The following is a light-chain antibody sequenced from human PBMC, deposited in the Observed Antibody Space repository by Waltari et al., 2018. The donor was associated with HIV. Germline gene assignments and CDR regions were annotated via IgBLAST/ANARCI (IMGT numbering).Light chain of an antibody. V-gene: IGLV2-14*01. CDR1: SSDVGGYNS. J-gene: IGLJ1*01. Sequence: QSALTQPASVSGSPGQSITISCTGTSSDVGGYNSVSWYQQHPGKAPKRMIYEVSNRPSGVANRFSGSKSGNTASLTISGLQAEDEADYYCSSYTSSSTPYVFGTGTKVTVL. CDR2: EVS. CDR3: SSYTSSSTPYV.